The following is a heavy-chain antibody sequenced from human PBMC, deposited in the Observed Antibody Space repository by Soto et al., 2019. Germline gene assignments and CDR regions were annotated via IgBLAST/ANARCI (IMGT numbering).Heavy chain of an antibody. CDR2: ISYDGSNK. J-gene: IGHJ6*02. D-gene: IGHD2-2*01. CDR3: ARVYAPLYYYYGMDV. CDR1: GFTFSSYA. V-gene: IGHV3-30-3*01. Sequence: QVQLVESGGGVVQPGRSLRLSCAASGFTFSSYAMHWVRQAPGKGLEWVAVISYDGSNKYYADSVKGRFTISRDNSKNTLYLQMNSLRAESTAVYYCARVYAPLYYYYGMDVWGQGTTVTVSS.